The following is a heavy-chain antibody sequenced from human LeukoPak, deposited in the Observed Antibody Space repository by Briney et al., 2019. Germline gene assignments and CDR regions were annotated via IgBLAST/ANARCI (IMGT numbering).Heavy chain of an antibody. Sequence: PGRSLRLSCAASGFTFSSSAMHWVRQAPDKGLEWVAVISYDGSNKYYADSVKGRFTISRDNSKNTLYLQMNSLRADDTAVYYCARDRDSSGWYEGFDYWGRGTLVTVSS. CDR3: ARDRDSSGWYEGFDY. CDR2: ISYDGSNK. J-gene: IGHJ4*02. D-gene: IGHD6-19*01. CDR1: GFTFSSSA. V-gene: IGHV3-30-3*01.